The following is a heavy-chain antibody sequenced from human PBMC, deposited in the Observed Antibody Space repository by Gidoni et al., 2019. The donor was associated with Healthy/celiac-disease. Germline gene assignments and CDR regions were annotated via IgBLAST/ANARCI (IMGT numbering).Heavy chain of an antibody. V-gene: IGHV1-69*06. Sequence: QVQLVQSGAEVKKPGSSVKVSCKASGGTFSSYAISWVRQAPGQGLEWMGGIIPIFGTANYAQKFQGRVTITADKSTSTAYMELSSLRSEDTAVYYCARGDYDSSGYYYVFGAFDIWGQGTMVTVSS. CDR1: GGTFSSYA. CDR3: ARGDYDSSGYYYVFGAFDI. D-gene: IGHD3-22*01. CDR2: IIPIFGTA. J-gene: IGHJ3*02.